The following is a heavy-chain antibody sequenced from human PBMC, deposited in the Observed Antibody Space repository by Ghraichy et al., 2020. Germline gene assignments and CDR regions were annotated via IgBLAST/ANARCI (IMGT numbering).Heavy chain of an antibody. CDR2: IYSGGST. V-gene: IGHV3-53*04. D-gene: IGHD3-10*01. CDR1: GFTVSSNY. Sequence: GGSLRLSCAASGFTVSSNYMSWVRQAPGKGLEWVSVIYSGGSTYYTDSVKGRFTISRHNSKNTLYLQMNSLRAEDTAVYYCASLWFGESMGGWFDPWGQGTLVTVSS. J-gene: IGHJ5*02. CDR3: ASLWFGESMGGWFDP.